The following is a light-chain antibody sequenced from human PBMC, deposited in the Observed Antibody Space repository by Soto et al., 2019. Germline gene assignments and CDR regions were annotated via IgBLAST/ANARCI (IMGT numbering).Light chain of an antibody. Sequence: QSVLTQPPSTSGTPGQRVAISCSGSTSNIESNAVSWYLHLPGAAPKLLIHTNNQRPSGVPDRFSGSKSGTSASLAIGGLQSEDEADYYCAAWDDSQNGVVFGGGTKLTVL. CDR3: AAWDDSQNGVV. CDR2: TNN. J-gene: IGLJ2*01. CDR1: TSNIESNA. V-gene: IGLV1-44*01.